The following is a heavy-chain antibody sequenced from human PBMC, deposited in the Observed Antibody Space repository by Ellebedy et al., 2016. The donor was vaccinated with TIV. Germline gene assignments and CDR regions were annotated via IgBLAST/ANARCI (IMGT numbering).Heavy chain of an antibody. D-gene: IGHD4-23*01. Sequence: SETLSLTCTVSGGSVSSGSYYWSWIRQPPGKGLEWIGYIYYSGSTYYNPSLKSRVTISVDTSKNQFSLKLSSVTAADTAVYYCARRDYGGNSGYWFDPWGQGTLVTVSS. CDR2: IYYSGST. CDR1: GGSVSSGSYY. J-gene: IGHJ5*02. CDR3: ARRDYGGNSGYWFDP. V-gene: IGHV4-61*01.